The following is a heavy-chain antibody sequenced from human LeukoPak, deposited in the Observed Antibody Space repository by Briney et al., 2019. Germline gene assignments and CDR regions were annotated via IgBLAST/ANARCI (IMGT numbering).Heavy chain of an antibody. J-gene: IGHJ4*02. D-gene: IGHD2-15*01. V-gene: IGHV4-61*01. Sequence: SETLSLTCAVSGGSISSSNYWSWIRQPPGKGLEWIGYIYYSGSTNYNPSLKSRVTISVDTSKNQFSLKLSSVTAADTAVYYCAGTSPYCSGGSCYPGYWGQGTLVTVSS. CDR3: AGTSPYCSGGSCYPGY. CDR1: GGSISSSNY. CDR2: IYYSGST.